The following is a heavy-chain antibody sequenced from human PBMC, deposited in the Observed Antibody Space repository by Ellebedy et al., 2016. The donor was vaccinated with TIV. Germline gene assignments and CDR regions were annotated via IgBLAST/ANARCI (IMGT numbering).Heavy chain of an antibody. CDR2: INHSGST. D-gene: IGHD3-3*02. CDR1: GRSFSGYY. Sequence: SETLSLXXAVYGRSFSGYYWSWIRQPPGKGLEWIGEINHSGSTNYNPSLKSRVTISVDTSKNQFSLKLSSVTAADTAVYYCARDRPIFGVVRHWFDPWGQGTLVTVSS. J-gene: IGHJ5*02. V-gene: IGHV4-34*01. CDR3: ARDRPIFGVVRHWFDP.